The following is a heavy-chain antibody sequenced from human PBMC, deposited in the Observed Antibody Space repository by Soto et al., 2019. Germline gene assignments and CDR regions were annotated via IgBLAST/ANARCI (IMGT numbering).Heavy chain of an antibody. CDR1: GYTFTSYD. CDR2: MNPNSGNT. CDR3: ARGGEYYYDSSGYQHDY. J-gene: IGHJ4*02. V-gene: IGHV1-8*01. D-gene: IGHD3-22*01. Sequence: QVQLVQSGAEVKKPGASVKVSCKASGYTFTSYDINWVRQATGQGLEWMGWMNPNSGNTGYAQKFQGRVTMTRNTSISTAYMELSSLRSEDTAVYYCARGGEYYYDSSGYQHDYWGQGTLVTVSS.